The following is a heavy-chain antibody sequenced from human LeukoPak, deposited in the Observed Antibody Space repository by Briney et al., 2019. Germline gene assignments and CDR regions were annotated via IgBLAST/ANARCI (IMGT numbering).Heavy chain of an antibody. D-gene: IGHD2-2*01. CDR3: ARAPLSIVVVPAANAFDI. CDR1: GYTFTSYG. V-gene: IGHV1-18*04. CDR2: ISAYNGNT. J-gene: IGHJ3*02. Sequence: ASVKVSCKASGYTFTSYGFSWVRQAPGQGLEWMGWISAYNGNTNYAQKLQGRVTMTTDTSTSTAYMELRSLRSDDTAVYYCARAPLSIVVVPAANAFDIWGQGTMVTVSS.